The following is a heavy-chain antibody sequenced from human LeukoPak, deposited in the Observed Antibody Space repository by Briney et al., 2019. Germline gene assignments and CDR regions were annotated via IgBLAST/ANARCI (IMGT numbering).Heavy chain of an antibody. V-gene: IGHV2-5*02. CDR2: IYWDDDK. CDR1: WFSLSTSGVG. J-gene: IGHJ6*03. CDR3: AHYGSCGYMDV. Sequence: SGPTPVHPRQTLTLTCTFSWFSLSTSGVGVGWIRQPPGKALEWLALIYWDDDKRYSPSLKSRHTITKDTAKNQVVLTRTNMDPVDTATYYCAHYGSCGYMDVWGKGTTVTVSS. D-gene: IGHD4-17*01.